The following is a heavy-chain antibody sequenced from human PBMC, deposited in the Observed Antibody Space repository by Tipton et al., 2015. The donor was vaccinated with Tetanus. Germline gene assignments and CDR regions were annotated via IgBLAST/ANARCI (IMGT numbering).Heavy chain of an antibody. CDR2: INHSGST. J-gene: IGHJ4*02. V-gene: IGHV4-34*01. Sequence: TLSLTCAVYGGSFSGYYWSWIRQPPGKGLEWIGEINHSGSTNYNPSLKSRVTISVDTSKNQFSLKLSSVTAADTAVYYCARVALTGTHFDYWGQGTLVTVSS. CDR3: ARVALTGTHFDY. D-gene: IGHD3-9*01. CDR1: GGSFSGYY.